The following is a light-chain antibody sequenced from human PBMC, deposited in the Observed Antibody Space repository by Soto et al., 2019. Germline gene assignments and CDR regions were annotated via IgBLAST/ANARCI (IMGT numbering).Light chain of an antibody. CDR1: QSVSSN. J-gene: IGKJ2*01. CDR2: GAS. V-gene: IGKV3-15*01. Sequence: EIVMTQSPATLSVSPGERATLSCRASQSVSSNLAWYQQKPGQAPRLLIYGASPRATGIPARFSGSGSGTEFTLTISSLQSEDGAVDYCQQYNNWPPYTFGQGTKLESK. CDR3: QQYNNWPPYT.